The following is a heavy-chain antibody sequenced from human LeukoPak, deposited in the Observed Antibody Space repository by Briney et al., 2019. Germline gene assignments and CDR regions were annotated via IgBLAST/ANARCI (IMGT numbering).Heavy chain of an antibody. CDR3: ARCFGNRPYAFDI. D-gene: IGHD3-10*01. J-gene: IGHJ3*02. Sequence: SETLSLTCTVSGGSISSGGYYWSWIRLHPGKGLEWIGYIYYSGSTYYNPSLKSRVTISVDTSKNQFSLKLSSVTAADTAVYYCARCFGNRPYAFDIWGQGTMVTVSS. CDR2: IYYSGST. CDR1: GGSISSGGYY. V-gene: IGHV4-31*03.